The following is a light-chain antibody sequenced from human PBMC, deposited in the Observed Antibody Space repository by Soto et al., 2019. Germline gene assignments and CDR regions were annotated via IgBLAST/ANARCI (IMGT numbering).Light chain of an antibody. V-gene: IGKV1-5*01. CDR2: GAS. CDR1: QSIGGY. Sequence: DIQMTQSPSTLSASVGDRVTITCRASQSIGGYLAWYQQRPRKAPNLLIFGASALESGVPSRFSGSGSGTEFTLTISSLQPTDFATYYCHQYANSSPTFGQGTKLEIK. J-gene: IGKJ2*01. CDR3: HQYANSSPT.